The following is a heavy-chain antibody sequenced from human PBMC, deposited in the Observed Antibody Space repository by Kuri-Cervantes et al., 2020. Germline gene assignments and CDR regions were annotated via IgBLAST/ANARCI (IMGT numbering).Heavy chain of an antibody. CDR3: ARGGAVTTDY. CDR1: GGSISSSNYY. V-gene: IGHV4-39*07. D-gene: IGHD4-11*01. J-gene: IGHJ4*02. CDR2: IYYSGST. Sequence: SETLSLTCTVSGGSISSSNYYWGWIRQPPGKGLEWMGSIYYSGSTYYNPSLKSRVTISVDTSKNHFSLKLSSVTAADTAVYYCARGGAVTTDYWGQGTLVTVSS.